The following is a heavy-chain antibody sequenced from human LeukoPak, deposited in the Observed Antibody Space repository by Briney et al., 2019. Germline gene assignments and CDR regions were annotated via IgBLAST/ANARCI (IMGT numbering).Heavy chain of an antibody. V-gene: IGHV4-61*02. Sequence: SQTLSLTCTVSGGSISSGSYYWSWLRQPAGKGLEWIGRIYTSGSTNYNPSLKSRVTISVDTSKNQFSLKLSSVTAADTAVYYCARYGGYSYGYDYWGQGTLVTVSS. CDR2: IYTSGST. J-gene: IGHJ4*02. CDR3: ARYGGYSYGYDY. CDR1: GGSISSGSYY. D-gene: IGHD5-18*01.